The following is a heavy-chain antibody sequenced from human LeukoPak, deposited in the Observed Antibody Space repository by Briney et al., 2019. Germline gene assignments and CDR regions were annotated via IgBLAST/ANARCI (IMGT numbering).Heavy chain of an antibody. CDR2: INQDGSEK. CDR1: GFTFRHYW. Sequence: GGSLRLSCAASGFTFRHYWMTWVRQAPGKGLEWVANINQDGSEKHHVDSVEGRFTISRDNAENSLYLQMNSLRVEDTAVYYCARDRASSWPFDYWGQGTLVTVSS. V-gene: IGHV3-7*01. D-gene: IGHD6-13*01. J-gene: IGHJ4*02. CDR3: ARDRASSWPFDY.